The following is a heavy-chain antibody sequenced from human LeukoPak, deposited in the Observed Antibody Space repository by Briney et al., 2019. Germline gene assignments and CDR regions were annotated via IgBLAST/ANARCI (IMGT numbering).Heavy chain of an antibody. V-gene: IGHV3-21*01. CDR3: ARDSFSGYVDY. Sequence: PGGSLRLSCAASGFTFSSYSMNWVRQAPGKGLEWVSSISSGTTYKYYADSMKGRFTISRDNAKNSLYLQMNSLRVEDTAVYYCARDSFSGYVDYWGQGTLVTVSS. CDR1: GFTFSSYS. CDR2: ISSGTTYK. J-gene: IGHJ4*02. D-gene: IGHD1-26*01.